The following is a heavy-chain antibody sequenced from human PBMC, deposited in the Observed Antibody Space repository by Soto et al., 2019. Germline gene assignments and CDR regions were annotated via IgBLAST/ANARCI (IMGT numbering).Heavy chain of an antibody. D-gene: IGHD6-6*01. CDR1: GFPFSSYV. CDR3: AKDSNKYSSSLRGRYFDY. Sequence: EVQLLESGGGLVQRGGSLRLSCAASGFPFSSYVMSWVRQAPGKGLEWVSDISGGGSNTFYADSVKGRFTISRDNSKNTLLLQMNSLGAEDTAIYYCAKDSNKYSSSLRGRYFDYWGQGIGVTVSS. V-gene: IGHV3-23*01. CDR2: ISGGGSNT. J-gene: IGHJ4*02.